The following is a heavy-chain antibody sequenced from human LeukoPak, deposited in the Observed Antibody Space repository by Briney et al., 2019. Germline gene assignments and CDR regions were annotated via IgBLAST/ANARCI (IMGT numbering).Heavy chain of an antibody. V-gene: IGHV3-23*01. CDR1: GFTFSSYA. D-gene: IGHD6-19*01. CDR3: AKWGRYSSGWYTIF. Sequence: PRGSLRLSCAASGFTFSSYAMSWVRQAPGKGLEWVSAINGSGGSTYYADSVKGRFTISRDNSKNTLYLQMNSLRAEDTAVYYCAKWGRYSSGWYTIFWGQGTLVTVSS. J-gene: IGHJ4*02. CDR2: INGSGGST.